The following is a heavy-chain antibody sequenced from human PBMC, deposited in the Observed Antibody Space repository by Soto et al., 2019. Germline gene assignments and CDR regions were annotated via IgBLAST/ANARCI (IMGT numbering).Heavy chain of an antibody. D-gene: IGHD3-9*01. V-gene: IGHV3-23*01. CDR3: AKEMDYDILTGYSDYGMDV. Sequence: GGSLRLSCAASGFTFSSYAMSWVRQAPGKGLEWVSAISGSGGSTYYADSVKGRFTISRDNSKNTLYLQMNSLRAEDTAVYYCAKEMDYDILTGYSDYGMDVWGQGTTVTSP. CDR1: GFTFSSYA. J-gene: IGHJ6*02. CDR2: ISGSGGST.